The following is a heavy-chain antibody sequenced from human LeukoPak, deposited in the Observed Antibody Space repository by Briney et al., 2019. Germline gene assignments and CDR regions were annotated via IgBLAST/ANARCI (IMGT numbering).Heavy chain of an antibody. CDR2: ISSSSSYI. D-gene: IGHD2-15*01. CDR3: AREDIVVVVAALDY. V-gene: IGHV3-21*01. CDR1: GFTFSSYS. Sequence: GGSLRLSCAASGFTFSSYSMNWVRQAPGKGLEWVSSISSSSSYIYYADSVKGRFTISRDNARNSLYLQMNSLRAEDTAVYYCAREDIVVVVAALDYWGQGTLVTVSS. J-gene: IGHJ4*02.